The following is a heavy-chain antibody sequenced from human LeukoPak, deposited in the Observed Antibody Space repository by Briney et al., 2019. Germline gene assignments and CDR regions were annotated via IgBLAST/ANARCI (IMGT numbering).Heavy chain of an antibody. J-gene: IGHJ4*02. V-gene: IGHV3-30-3*01. Sequence: GGSLRLSCAASGFTFSSYAMYWVRQAPGRGLEWMAVISYDGNGKNYADSVKGRFTISRVNSQNTLHLQMNSLRPDDTAVYYCARDFGGSAPAPDYYGSGSYFPFMDYWGQGTLVTVSS. CDR2: ISYDGNGK. D-gene: IGHD3-10*01. CDR3: ARDFGGSAPAPDYYGSGSYFPFMDY. CDR1: GFTFSSYA.